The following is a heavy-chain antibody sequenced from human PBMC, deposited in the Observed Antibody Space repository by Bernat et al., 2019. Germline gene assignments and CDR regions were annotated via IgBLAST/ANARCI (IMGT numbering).Heavy chain of an antibody. CDR2: ISGDGGST. Sequence: VQLVESGGGVVQPGRSLRLSCAASGFTFSSYGMHWVRQAPGKGLEWVSLISGDGGSTYYADSVKGRFTISRDNSKNSLYLQMNSLRTEDTALYYCAKDSRGSIADPYYYYGMDVWGQGTTVTVSS. D-gene: IGHD6-6*01. V-gene: IGHV3-43*02. CDR3: AKDSRGSIADPYYYYGMDV. J-gene: IGHJ6*02. CDR1: GFTFSSYG.